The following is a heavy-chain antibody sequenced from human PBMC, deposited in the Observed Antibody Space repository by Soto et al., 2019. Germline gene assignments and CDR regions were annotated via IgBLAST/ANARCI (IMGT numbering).Heavy chain of an antibody. CDR2: ISGSGGST. D-gene: IGHD2-8*01. CDR3: AKDGNGPPGFDY. Sequence: EVQLLESGGGLVQPGGSLRLSCAASGFTFSSYAMSWVRQAPGKGLEWVSAISGSGGSTYYADSVKGRFTISRDNSKTTLYLQMTSLRAWDTAVYYCAKDGNGPPGFDYWGQGTLVSVSS. J-gene: IGHJ4*02. CDR1: GFTFSSYA. V-gene: IGHV3-23*01.